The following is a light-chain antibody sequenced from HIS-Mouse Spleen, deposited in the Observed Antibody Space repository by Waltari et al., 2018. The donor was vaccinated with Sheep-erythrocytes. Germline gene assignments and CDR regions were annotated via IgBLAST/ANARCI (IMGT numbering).Light chain of an antibody. J-gene: IGLJ1*01. CDR1: SSNIGHNS. CDR3: GTWDSSLSALFV. Sequence: QSVLTPPPSVSAAPGQKVTISCSGSSSNIGHNSVSWYQQLPGTAPKLLIYDNNKRPSVIPDRFSGSKSGTSATLGITGLQTGDEADYYCGTWDSSLSALFVFGTGTKVTVL. V-gene: IGLV1-51*01. CDR2: DNN.